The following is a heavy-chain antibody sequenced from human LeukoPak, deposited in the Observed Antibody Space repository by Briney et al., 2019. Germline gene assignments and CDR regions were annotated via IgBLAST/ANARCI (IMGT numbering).Heavy chain of an antibody. Sequence: SETLSLTCTVSGGSISSYYWSWIRQPPGKGLEWIGYIYYSGSTNYNPSLKSRVTISVDTSKNQFSLKLSSVTAADTAVYYCARETQFYDSRWTNLFHPWGQGTLGTVSS. CDR3: ARETQFYDSRWTNLFHP. CDR1: GGSISSYY. CDR2: IYYSGST. J-gene: IGHJ5*01. D-gene: IGHD3-22*01. V-gene: IGHV4-59*01.